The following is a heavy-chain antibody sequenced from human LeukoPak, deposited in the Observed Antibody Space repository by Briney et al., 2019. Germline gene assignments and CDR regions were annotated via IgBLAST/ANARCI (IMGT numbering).Heavy chain of an antibody. V-gene: IGHV3-30-3*01. J-gene: IGHJ4*02. CDR3: ARDTYSSNWNPLGY. Sequence: PGRSLRLSCVASGFTFSTYTMHWVRQAPGKGLEWVAVMSFDGTNNYYADSAKGRFTISRDNSKNTLYLQMNSLRAEDTAVYYCARDTYSSNWNPLGYWGQGTLVTVSS. D-gene: IGHD6-13*01. CDR1: GFTFSTYT. CDR2: MSFDGTNN.